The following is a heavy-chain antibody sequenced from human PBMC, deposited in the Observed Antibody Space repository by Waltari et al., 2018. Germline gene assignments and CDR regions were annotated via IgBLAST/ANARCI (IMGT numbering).Heavy chain of an antibody. Sequence: QVQLQESGPGLVKPSETLSLTCTVSGDSISSGDHYWSWLRQPAGKGLEWIGRIYTTGSLNYNPSLKSRRTISVDTSKNRFSLKLTSVIASDTAVYFCARDSNLVRGVVDLWGQGTQVTVSS. V-gene: IGHV4-61*02. J-gene: IGHJ5*02. CDR3: ARDSNLVRGVVDL. CDR1: GDSISSGDHY. CDR2: IYTTGSL. D-gene: IGHD3-10*01.